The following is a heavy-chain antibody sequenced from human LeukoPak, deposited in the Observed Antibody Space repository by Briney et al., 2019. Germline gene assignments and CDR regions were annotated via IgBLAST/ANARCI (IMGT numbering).Heavy chain of an antibody. CDR3: ARFPPQYYYGSGSLSNDAFDI. J-gene: IGHJ3*02. CDR1: GYTFTGYY. V-gene: IGHV1-2*02. CDR2: INPNSGGT. Sequence: ASVKVSCKASGYTFTGYYMHWVRQAPGQGLEWMGWINPNSGGTNYAQKFQGRVTMTRDTSISTAYMELSRLRSDDTAVYYCARFPPQYYYGSGSLSNDAFDIWGQGTMVTVSS. D-gene: IGHD3-10*01.